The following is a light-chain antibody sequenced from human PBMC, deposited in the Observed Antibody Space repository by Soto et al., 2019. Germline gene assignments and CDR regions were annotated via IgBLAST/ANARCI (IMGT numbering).Light chain of an antibody. CDR2: AES. J-gene: IGKJ5*01. CDR1: QGISTL. V-gene: IGKV1-27*01. Sequence: DIQMTQSPSSLSASVGDRVTITCRASQGISTLVAGYQQKPGKVPKLLISAESTLQSGVPSRFSGSGSRTDFTLTITSLQPEDVSTYYCQRYSSVITFGQGTRLEIK. CDR3: QRYSSVIT.